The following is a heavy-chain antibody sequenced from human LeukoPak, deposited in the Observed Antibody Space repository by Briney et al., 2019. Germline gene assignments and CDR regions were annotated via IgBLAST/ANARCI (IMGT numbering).Heavy chain of an antibody. Sequence: GGSLRLSCAASGFTFSSYAMSWVRQAPGKGLEWVSAISGSGGSTYYADSVKGRFTISRDNSKNTLYLQMNSLRAEDTAVYYCAKGRRGCSSTSCYYPMDVWGQGTTVTVSS. J-gene: IGHJ6*02. CDR3: AKGRRGCSSTSCYYPMDV. CDR1: GFTFSSYA. V-gene: IGHV3-23*01. CDR2: ISGSGGST. D-gene: IGHD2-2*01.